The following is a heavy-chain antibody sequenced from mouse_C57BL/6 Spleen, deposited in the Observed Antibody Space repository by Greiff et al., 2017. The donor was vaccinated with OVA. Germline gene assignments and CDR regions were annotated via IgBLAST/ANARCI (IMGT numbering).Heavy chain of an antibody. Sequence: VKLQQPGAELVKPGASVKMSCKASGYTFTSYWITWVKQRPGQGLEWIGDIYPGSGSTNYNEKFKSKATLTVDTSSSTAYMQLSSLTSEDSAVYYCARNYGSSYVGYFDVWGTGTTVTVSS. D-gene: IGHD1-1*01. J-gene: IGHJ1*03. CDR3: ARNYGSSYVGYFDV. CDR1: GYTFTSYW. CDR2: IYPGSGST. V-gene: IGHV1-55*01.